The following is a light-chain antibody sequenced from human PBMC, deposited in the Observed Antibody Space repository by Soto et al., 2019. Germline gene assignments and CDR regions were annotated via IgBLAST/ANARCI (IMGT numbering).Light chain of an antibody. J-gene: IGKJ2*01. CDR1: QSVRSSY. V-gene: IGKV3-20*01. CDR3: QQYVTSPMYT. CDR2: GAS. Sequence: EIVLAQSPGTLSLSPGERATLSCRASQSVRSSYLAWYQQKPGQAPRLLIYGASSRATGIPDRCSGSGSGTDFTLTISRLEPEDFALYFCQQYVTSPMYTFGQGTKLEIK.